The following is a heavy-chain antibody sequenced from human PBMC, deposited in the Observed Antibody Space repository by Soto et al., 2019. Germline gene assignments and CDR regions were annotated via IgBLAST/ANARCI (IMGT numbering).Heavy chain of an antibody. D-gene: IGHD6-19*01. CDR3: ARASGVAVAGTRGTFDY. J-gene: IGHJ4*02. Sequence: EVQLVESGGGVVRPAGSLRLSCAASESTFDDYGMSWVRQAPGKGLEWVSGISWNGGSTGYADSVKARFTISRDNAKNSLYLQMNSLRAEDTALYYCARASGVAVAGTRGTFDYCGEGILVIVSS. CDR2: ISWNGGST. V-gene: IGHV3-20*04. CDR1: ESTFDDYG.